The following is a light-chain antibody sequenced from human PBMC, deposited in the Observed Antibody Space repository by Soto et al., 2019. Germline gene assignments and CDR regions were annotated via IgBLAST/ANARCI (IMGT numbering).Light chain of an antibody. CDR2: GAS. Sequence: EIVMTQSPATLSVSPGERATLSCRASQSVSSNLAWYQQKPGQAPRLLIYGASTRATGIPARFSGSGSGTEFTLNIRSLQSEDFAVYYCQQYNNWPLLTLGGGTKVDIK. J-gene: IGKJ4*01. CDR3: QQYNNWPLLT. V-gene: IGKV3-15*01. CDR1: QSVSSN.